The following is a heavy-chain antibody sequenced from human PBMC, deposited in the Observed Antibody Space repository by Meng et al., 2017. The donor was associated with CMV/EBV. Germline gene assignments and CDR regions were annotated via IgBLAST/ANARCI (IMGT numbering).Heavy chain of an antibody. CDR2: INPSGGST. CDR1: GYTFTSYG. Sequence: QVQLVQSGXEVKKXXXSVKVSCXASGYTFTSYGISWVRQAPGQGLEWMGIINPSGGSTSYAQKFQGRVTMTRDTSTSTVYMELSSLRSEDTAVYYCATERFTSIAAPGFDYWGQGTLVTVAS. V-gene: IGHV1-46*01. J-gene: IGHJ4*02. D-gene: IGHD6-6*01. CDR3: ATERFTSIAAPGFDY.